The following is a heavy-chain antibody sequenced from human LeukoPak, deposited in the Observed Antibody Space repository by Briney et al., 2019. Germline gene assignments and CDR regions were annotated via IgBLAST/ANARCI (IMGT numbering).Heavy chain of an antibody. CDR1: GFTFSNYW. CDR2: INQDASEK. D-gene: IGHD4-17*01. Sequence: GGSLRLSCAASGFTFSNYWMNWVRQAPGKGLEWAANINQDASEKYFVDSVKGRFTISRDNAKSSLFLQMNSLRAEDTAVYYCARGQVTAVTGLAAFDICGQGTMVTVSS. J-gene: IGHJ3*02. V-gene: IGHV3-7*04. CDR3: ARGQVTAVTGLAAFDI.